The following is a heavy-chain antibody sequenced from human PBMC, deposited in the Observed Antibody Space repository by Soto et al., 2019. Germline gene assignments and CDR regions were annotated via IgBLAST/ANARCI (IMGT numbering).Heavy chain of an antibody. J-gene: IGHJ6*02. CDR2: IIPIFGTA. D-gene: IGHD3-3*01. CDR3: ARPIKIWSGSRYYYGMDV. CDR1: GGTFSSYA. Sequence: SVKVSCKASGGTFSSYAISWVRQAPGQRLEWMGGIIPIFGTANYAQKFQGRVTITADESTSTAYMELSSLRSEDTAVYYCARPIKIWSGSRYYYGMDVWGQGTTVTVSS. V-gene: IGHV1-69*13.